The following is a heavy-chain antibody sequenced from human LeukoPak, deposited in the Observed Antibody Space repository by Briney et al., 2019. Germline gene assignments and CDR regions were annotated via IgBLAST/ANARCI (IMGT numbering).Heavy chain of an antibody. CDR1: GGSISSYY. V-gene: IGHV4-59*01. D-gene: IGHD3-10*01. CDR2: IYYSGST. Sequence: SETLSLTCTVSGGSISSYYWSWIRQPPGKGLEWIGYIYYSGSTNYNPSLKSRVTISVDASKNQFSLKLSSVTAADTAVYYCARERYYGSGSYYNAYYFDYWGQGTLVTVSS. CDR3: ARERYYGSGSYYNAYYFDY. J-gene: IGHJ4*02.